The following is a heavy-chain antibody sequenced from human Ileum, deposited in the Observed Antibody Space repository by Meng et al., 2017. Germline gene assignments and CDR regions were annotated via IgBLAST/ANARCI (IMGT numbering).Heavy chain of an antibody. V-gene: IGHV1-3*01. Sequence: QVQLVQSGAEVKKPGASVTGSGNASGYTFINYALHWMRQAPGQSLEWVGWINAGIGDTKYSQNLQGRVTITRDTSASTTYMELRSLKSEDTATYYCARDRGATYSFDYWGQGTLVTVSS. CDR1: GYTFINYA. J-gene: IGHJ4*02. CDR2: INAGIGDT. D-gene: IGHD1-26*01. CDR3: ARDRGATYSFDY.